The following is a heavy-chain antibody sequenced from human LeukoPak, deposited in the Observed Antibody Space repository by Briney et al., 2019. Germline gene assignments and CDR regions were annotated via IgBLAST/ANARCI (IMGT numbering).Heavy chain of an antibody. CDR2: ISDSGSAT. V-gene: IGHV3-23*01. D-gene: IGHD2-21*01. CDR3: AKKIFQGWGFYFDY. CDR1: GFTFSNYA. J-gene: IGHJ4*02. Sequence: PGGSLRLSCAASGFTFSNYAMSWVRQAPEKGLEWVSAISDSGSATDYADSVRGRFTISRDNSQNTLHLQMNSLRAEDTAMYYCAKKIFQGWGFYFDYWGQGTLVTVSS.